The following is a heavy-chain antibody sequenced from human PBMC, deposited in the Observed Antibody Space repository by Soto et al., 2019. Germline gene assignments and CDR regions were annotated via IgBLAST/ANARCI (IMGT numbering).Heavy chain of an antibody. CDR3: AGQGGGPFWSGGHLLDY. D-gene: IGHD3-3*01. Sequence: QVQLQESGPGLVKPSQTLSLTCTVSGGSISSGGYYWSWIRQHPGKGLEWIGYIYYSGSTYYNPSLKSRVTTPEDGSKNQFPLKLGSGAAADTAVYYWAGQGGGPFWSGGHLLDYWGQGTLVTVSS. CDR2: IYYSGST. V-gene: IGHV4-31*03. J-gene: IGHJ4*02. CDR1: GGSISSGGYY.